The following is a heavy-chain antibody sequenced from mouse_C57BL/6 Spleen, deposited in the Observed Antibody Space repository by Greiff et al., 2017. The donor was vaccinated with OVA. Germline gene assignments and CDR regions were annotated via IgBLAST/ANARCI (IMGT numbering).Heavy chain of an antibody. CDR3: ARGGIYYDYDAGC. V-gene: IGHV1-55*01. D-gene: IGHD2-4*01. CDR2: IYPGSGST. Sequence: QVQLQQPGAELVKPGASVKMSCTASGYTFTSYWITWVKQRPGQGLEWIGDIYPGSGSTNYNEKFKSKATLTVDTSSSTAYMQLSSLTSEDSAVYYCARGGIYYDYDAGCWGQGTTLTVSS. J-gene: IGHJ2*01. CDR1: GYTFTSYW.